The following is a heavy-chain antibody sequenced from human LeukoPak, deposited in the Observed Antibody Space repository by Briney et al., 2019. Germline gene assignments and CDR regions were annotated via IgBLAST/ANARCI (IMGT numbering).Heavy chain of an antibody. D-gene: IGHD4-17*01. Sequence: SETLSLTCAVYGGSFSGYYWSWIRQPPGKGLEWIGEINHSGSTNYNPSLKSRVTISVDTSKNQFSLKLSSVTAADTAVYYCARRDGDYSTWFDPWGQGTLVTVS. CDR1: GGSFSGYY. CDR3: ARRDGDYSTWFDP. CDR2: INHSGST. J-gene: IGHJ5*02. V-gene: IGHV4-34*01.